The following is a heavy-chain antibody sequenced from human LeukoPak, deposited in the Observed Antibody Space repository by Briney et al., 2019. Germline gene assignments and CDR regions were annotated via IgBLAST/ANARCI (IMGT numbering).Heavy chain of an antibody. Sequence: SETLSLTCTVSGGSISSYYWSWIRQPPGKGLEWIGYIYYSGSTNYNPSLKSRVTISVDTSKNQFSLKLSSVTAADTAVYYCARALEYYDSSGTLGYWGQGTLVTVSS. V-gene: IGHV4-59*01. J-gene: IGHJ4*02. CDR1: GGSISSYY. D-gene: IGHD3-22*01. CDR2: IYYSGST. CDR3: ARALEYYDSSGTLGY.